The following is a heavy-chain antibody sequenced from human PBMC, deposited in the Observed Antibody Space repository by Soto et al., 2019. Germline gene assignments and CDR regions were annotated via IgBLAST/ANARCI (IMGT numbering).Heavy chain of an antibody. D-gene: IGHD2-15*01. Sequence: GGSLRLSCVASGFTFSNYGMHWVRQAPGKGLEWVAGISYDGRSEYYVDSVKGRFTLSRDNSKNTLSLQMISLRPEDTGVYYCAKDLDVVVVLSATRGLDVWGQGTTVTVSS. J-gene: IGHJ6*02. V-gene: IGHV3-30*18. CDR1: GFTFSNYG. CDR3: AKDLDVVVVLSATRGLDV. CDR2: ISYDGRSE.